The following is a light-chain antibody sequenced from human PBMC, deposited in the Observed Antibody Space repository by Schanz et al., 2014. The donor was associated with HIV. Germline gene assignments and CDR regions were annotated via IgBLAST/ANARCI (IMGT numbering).Light chain of an antibody. J-gene: IGKJ4*01. CDR2: QAS. CDR1: QNIGRW. CDR3: QQSYSTPLT. V-gene: IGKV1-39*01. Sequence: DIQLTQSPSTLSASVGDRVTITCRASQNIGRWLTWYQQKPGKAPNLLIYQASILKTGVPSRFSGSGSGTDFTLTISSLQPEDYATYYCQQSYSTPLTFGGGTKVEMK.